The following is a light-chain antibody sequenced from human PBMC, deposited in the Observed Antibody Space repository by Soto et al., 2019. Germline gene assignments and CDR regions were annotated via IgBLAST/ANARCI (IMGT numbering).Light chain of an antibody. J-gene: IGLJ1*01. CDR3: AAWDDSLNGPV. CDR1: TSNIGTNT. CDR2: SND. Sequence: QSVLTQSPSASGTPGQRVSISCSGSTSNIGTNTVSWYQHVPGTAPKLLIYSNDQRPSAVPGRFSGSKSGTSASLAISGLLSEDEADYYCAAWDDSLNGPVFGTGTKLTVL. V-gene: IGLV1-44*01.